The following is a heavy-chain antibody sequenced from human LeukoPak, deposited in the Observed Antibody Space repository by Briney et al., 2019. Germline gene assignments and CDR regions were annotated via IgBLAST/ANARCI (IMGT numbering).Heavy chain of an antibody. Sequence: SETLSLTCTVSGGSISSYYWSWIRQPPGKGLKWIGYIYYSGSTSYSPSLRSRVTISVDTSKNQFSLKLSSVTAADTAVYYCARRPRITMVRGVYFDYWGQGTLVTVSS. CDR1: GGSISSYY. CDR3: ARRPRITMVRGVYFDY. D-gene: IGHD3-10*01. J-gene: IGHJ4*02. V-gene: IGHV4-59*12. CDR2: IYYSGST.